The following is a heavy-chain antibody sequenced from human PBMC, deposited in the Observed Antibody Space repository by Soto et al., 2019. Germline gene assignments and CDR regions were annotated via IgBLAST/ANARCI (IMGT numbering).Heavy chain of an antibody. CDR3: ARGMTTMTNHYMDV. V-gene: IGHV3-72*01. J-gene: IGHJ6*03. Sequence: EVQLVESGGGLVQPGGSLRVSCAASGFTFSDHYMDWVRQAPGKGLEWDARIRTKANGYTTEYAASVKGRFRISRDDSRNSGSLQMNSLKIEDTAVYYCARGMTTMTNHYMDVWGKGTTVTVSS. CDR2: IRTKANGYTT. D-gene: IGHD4-17*01. CDR1: GFTFSDHY.